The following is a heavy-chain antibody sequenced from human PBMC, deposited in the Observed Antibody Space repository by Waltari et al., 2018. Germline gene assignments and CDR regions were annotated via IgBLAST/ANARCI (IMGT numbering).Heavy chain of an antibody. J-gene: IGHJ5*02. CDR1: GGTFSSYA. D-gene: IGHD1-26*01. Sequence: QVQLVQSGAEVKKPGSSVKVSCKASGGTFSSYAISWVRQAPGQGLEWMGGIIPILGIANYAQKFQGRVTITADKSTSTAYMELSSLRSEDTAVYYCAREGGPGSGSYFGWFDPWGQGTLVTVSS. CDR2: IIPILGIA. V-gene: IGHV1-69*10. CDR3: AREGGPGSGSYFGWFDP.